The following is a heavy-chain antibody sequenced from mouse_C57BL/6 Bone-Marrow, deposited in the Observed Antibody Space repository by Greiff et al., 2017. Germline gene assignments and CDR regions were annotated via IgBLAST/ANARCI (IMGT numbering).Heavy chain of an antibody. V-gene: IGHV2-2*01. CDR1: GFSLTSYG. Sequence: VKLMESGPGLVQPSQSLSITCTVSGFSLTSYGVHWVRQSPGKGLEWLGVIWSGGSTDYNAALVSILSISKDNSKSQVFFKMNRRQADDTAIYYCARCWYWYFDVWGTGTTVTVSS. CDR3: ARCWYWYFDV. J-gene: IGHJ1*03. CDR2: IWSGGST.